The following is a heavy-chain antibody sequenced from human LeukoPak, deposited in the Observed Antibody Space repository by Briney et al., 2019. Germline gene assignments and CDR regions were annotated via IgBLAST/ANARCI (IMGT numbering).Heavy chain of an antibody. D-gene: IGHD3-3*02. CDR3: ANGPRIRTVPWRD. Sequence: PGGSLRLSCTASGFTFNSYPMNWVRQAPGKGLEWVSSISYNGGKTYYADAVKGRFTISRDNSNNALYLQMSSLIAEDTAVYYCANGPRIRTVPWRDWGQGTLVTVSS. J-gene: IGHJ4*02. CDR2: ISYNGGKT. CDR1: GFTFNSYP. V-gene: IGHV3-23*01.